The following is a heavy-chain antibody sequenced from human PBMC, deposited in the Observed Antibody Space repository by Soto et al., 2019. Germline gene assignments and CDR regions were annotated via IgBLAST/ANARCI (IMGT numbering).Heavy chain of an antibody. CDR3: ARQLYYDILTGYGYFDY. J-gene: IGHJ4*02. D-gene: IGHD3-9*01. CDR2: IYYSGST. V-gene: IGHV4-39*01. Sequence: SQTLSLTCTVSGGSISSSSYYWGWIRQPPGKGLEWIGSIYYSGSTYYNPSLKSRVTISVDTSKNQFSLKLSSVTAADTAVYYCARQLYYDILTGYGYFDYWGQGTLVTVSS. CDR1: GGSISSSSYY.